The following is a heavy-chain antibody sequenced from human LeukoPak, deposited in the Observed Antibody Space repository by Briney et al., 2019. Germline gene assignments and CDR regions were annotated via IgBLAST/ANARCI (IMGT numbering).Heavy chain of an antibody. V-gene: IGHV4-39*01. CDR1: GGSISSSSYY. J-gene: IGHJ4*02. CDR2: IYYSGST. Sequence: SETLSLTXTVSGGSISSSSYYWGWIRQPPGKGLEWIGSIYYSGSTYYNPSLKSRVTISVDTSKNQFSLKLSSVTAADTAVYYCAGRITIFGVAVRDFVYWGQGTLVTVSS. D-gene: IGHD3-3*01. CDR3: AGRITIFGVAVRDFVY.